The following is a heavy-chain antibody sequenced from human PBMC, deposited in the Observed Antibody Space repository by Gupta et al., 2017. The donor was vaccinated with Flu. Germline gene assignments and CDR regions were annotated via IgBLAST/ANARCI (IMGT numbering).Heavy chain of an antibody. CDR3: VSGYKGGWGFHY. CDR1: YW. Sequence: YWMNWIRQAPGKGLEWVANVKQDGIETNYVDSVKGRFIISRDNVKNSLFLHMSSLRAGDTAVYYCVSGYKGGWGFHYWGQGTLVTVSS. CDR2: VKQDGIET. J-gene: IGHJ4*02. D-gene: IGHD6-19*01. V-gene: IGHV3-7*02.